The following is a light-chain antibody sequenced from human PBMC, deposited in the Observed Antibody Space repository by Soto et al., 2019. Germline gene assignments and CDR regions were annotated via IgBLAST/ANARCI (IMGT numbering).Light chain of an antibody. V-gene: IGKV3-15*01. J-gene: IGKJ1*01. Sequence: EIVMTQSPATLSVSPGERATLSCRASQSVSSNLAWYQQKPGQAPRLLIYGASTRATGVPTRFSGSGSGTEFTLTFSSLQSEDFAVYYCQQYHNWWTVGQGTKVEIK. CDR3: QQYHNWWT. CDR1: QSVSSN. CDR2: GAS.